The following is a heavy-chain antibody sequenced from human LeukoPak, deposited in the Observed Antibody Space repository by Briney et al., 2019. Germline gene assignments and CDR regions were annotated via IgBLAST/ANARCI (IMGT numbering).Heavy chain of an antibody. Sequence: GRSLRLSCAASGFTFSSYGMHWVRQAPGKGLERVAVIWYDGSNKYYADSVKGRFTISRDNSKNTLYLQMNSLRAEDTAVYYCAKDASIGQNWFDPWGQGTLVTVSS. D-gene: IGHD2-15*01. CDR3: AKDASIGQNWFDP. V-gene: IGHV3-33*06. CDR2: IWYDGSNK. CDR1: GFTFSSYG. J-gene: IGHJ5*02.